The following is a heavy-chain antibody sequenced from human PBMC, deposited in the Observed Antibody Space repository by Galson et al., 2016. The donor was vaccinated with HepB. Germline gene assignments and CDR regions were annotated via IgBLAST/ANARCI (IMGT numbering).Heavy chain of an antibody. Sequence: SLRLSCAASGFIFSVYNVTWARQAPGKGLEWIAWITSRSDTMYYADSVKGRFTISRDDAKNSLYLEMNSLRDEDTAVYYCARDDYFRLGYWGQGTLVTVSS. CDR1: GFIFSVYN. CDR2: ITSRSDTM. J-gene: IGHJ4*02. V-gene: IGHV3-48*02. CDR3: ARDDYFRLGY. D-gene: IGHD3-16*01.